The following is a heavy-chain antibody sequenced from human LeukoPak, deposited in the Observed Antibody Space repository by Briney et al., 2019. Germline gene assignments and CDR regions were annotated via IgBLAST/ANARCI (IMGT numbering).Heavy chain of an antibody. CDR3: ARTYYDILTGYHYFDY. J-gene: IGHJ4*02. D-gene: IGHD3-9*01. Sequence: SETLSLTCTVSGGSISSYYWSWIRQPPGKGLEWIGYIYYSGSTNYNPSLKSRVTISVDTSKNQFSLKLSSVTAADTAVYYCARTYYDILTGYHYFDYWGQGTLVTVSS. CDR2: IYYSGST. V-gene: IGHV4-59*01. CDR1: GGSISSYY.